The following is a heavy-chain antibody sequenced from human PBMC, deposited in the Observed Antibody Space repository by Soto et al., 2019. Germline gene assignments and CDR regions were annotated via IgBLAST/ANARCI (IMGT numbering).Heavy chain of an antibody. CDR1: GDSVSSNSAA. V-gene: IGHV6-1*01. D-gene: IGHD6-13*01. J-gene: IGHJ4*02. Sequence: SQTLSLTCAISGDSVSSNSAAWNWTRQSPSRGLEWLGRTYYRSKWYNDYAVSVKSRITINPDTSKNQFSLQLNSVTPEDTAVYYCARDLDPYSSSWLPFDYWGQGTLVTVSS. CDR3: ARDLDPYSSSWLPFDY. CDR2: TYYRSKWYN.